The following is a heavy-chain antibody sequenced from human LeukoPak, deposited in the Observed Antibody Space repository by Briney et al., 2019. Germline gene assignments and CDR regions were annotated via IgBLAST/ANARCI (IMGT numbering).Heavy chain of an antibody. V-gene: IGHV1-2*02. CDR1: GYTFTGYY. CDR2: INPNSGGT. CDR3: ARASPNYYDSSGYYS. J-gene: IGHJ4*02. D-gene: IGHD3-22*01. Sequence: ASVKVSCKASGYTFTGYYMHWVRQAPGQGLEWMGWINPNSGGTNYAQKFQGRVTMTRDTSISTAYMELSRLRSDDTAVYYCARASPNYYDSSGYYSWGQGTLVTVSS.